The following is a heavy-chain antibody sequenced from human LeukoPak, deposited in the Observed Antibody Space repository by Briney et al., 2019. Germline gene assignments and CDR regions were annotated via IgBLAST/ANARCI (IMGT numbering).Heavy chain of an antibody. D-gene: IGHD4-17*01. CDR3: ARAYGDFPLNNWFDP. CDR2: IYDSGST. Sequence: SETLSLTCTVSGGSIRSSYYYWGWIRQPPGKGLEWIGSIYDSGSTYYNPSLKSRVTISVDTSKNQFSLKLSSVTAADTAVYYCARAYGDFPLNNWFDPWGQGTLVTVSS. CDR1: GGSIRSSYYY. J-gene: IGHJ5*02. V-gene: IGHV4-39*07.